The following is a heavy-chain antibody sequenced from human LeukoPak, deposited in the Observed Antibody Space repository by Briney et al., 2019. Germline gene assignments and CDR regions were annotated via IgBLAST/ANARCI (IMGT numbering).Heavy chain of an antibody. Sequence: LRLSCAASGFTFSRYAMSWIRQHPGKGLEWIGYIYYSGSTYYNPSLKSRVTISVDTSKNQFSLKLSSVTAADTAVYYCARVNGDGDDTMIDYWGQGTLVTVSS. CDR3: ARVNGDGDDTMIDY. J-gene: IGHJ4*02. CDR1: GFTFSRYA. V-gene: IGHV4-31*02. D-gene: IGHD4-17*01. CDR2: IYYSGST.